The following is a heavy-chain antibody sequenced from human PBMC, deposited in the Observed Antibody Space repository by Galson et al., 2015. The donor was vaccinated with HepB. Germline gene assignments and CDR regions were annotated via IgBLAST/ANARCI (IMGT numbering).Heavy chain of an antibody. D-gene: IGHD6-13*01. CDR2: ISSSSSYI. CDR3: AAGIAAAGMYYYYYGMDV. V-gene: IGHV3-21*01. Sequence: SLRLSCAASGFTYSNYWMSWVRQAPGKGLEWVSSISSSSSYIYYADSVKGRFTISRDNAKNSLYLQMNSLRAEDTAVYYCAAGIAAAGMYYYYYGMDVWGQGTTVTVSS. J-gene: IGHJ6*02. CDR1: GFTYSNYW.